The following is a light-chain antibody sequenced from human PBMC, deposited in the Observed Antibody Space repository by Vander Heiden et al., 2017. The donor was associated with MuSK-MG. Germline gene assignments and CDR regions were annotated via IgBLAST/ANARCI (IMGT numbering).Light chain of an antibody. CDR1: RSAIGTSTS. CDR3: TSDTSTTALVL. J-gene: IGLJ3*02. CDR2: DAS. V-gene: IGLV2-14*03. Sequence: SARTQRPCRSRSPGPSITISCTGTRSAIGTSTSVALSQQHPAKAHRLLFYDASSRLSGVAHRFSGSKCATTAPVITSGLQAEDDADYYCTSDTSTTALVLFGGGTKLTVL.